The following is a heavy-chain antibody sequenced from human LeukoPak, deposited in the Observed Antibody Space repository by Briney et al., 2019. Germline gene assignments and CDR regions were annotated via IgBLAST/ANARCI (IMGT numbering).Heavy chain of an antibody. V-gene: IGHV3-38-3*01. CDR2: ISGGST. Sequence: GGALRLSCAASGFTVSSNEMSWVRQAPGKGLEWVSSISGGSTYYADARKGRCTIFRDNAKDTLHLQMKSLRAEATAGDYFARDPYYYGTFDYWGQGTLVTVSS. D-gene: IGHD3-10*01. CDR1: GFTVSSNE. CDR3: ARDPYYYGTFDY. J-gene: IGHJ4*02.